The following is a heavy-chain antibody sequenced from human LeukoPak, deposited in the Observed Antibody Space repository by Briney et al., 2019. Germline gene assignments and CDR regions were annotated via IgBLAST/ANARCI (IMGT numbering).Heavy chain of an antibody. Sequence: GASVKVSCKASGGTFSSYAISWVRQAPGQGLEWMGGIIPIFGTANYAQKFQGRVTITADESTSTAYMELSSLRSEDTAVYYCARDLGLSGRTQTYSNYYYGMDVWGQGTTVTVSS. D-gene: IGHD4-11*01. J-gene: IGHJ6*02. CDR3: ARDLGLSGRTQTYSNYYYGMDV. CDR2: IIPIFGTA. V-gene: IGHV1-69*01. CDR1: GGTFSSYA.